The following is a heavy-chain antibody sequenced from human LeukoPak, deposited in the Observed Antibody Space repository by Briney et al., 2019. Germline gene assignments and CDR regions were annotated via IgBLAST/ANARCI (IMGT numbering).Heavy chain of an antibody. V-gene: IGHV4-4*09. D-gene: IGHD3-9*01. CDR2: IYTSGST. J-gene: IGHJ6*03. CDR3: ARQPPGGYDILTGYYHEDYYMDV. Sequence: SETLSLTCTVSGGSISSYYWSWIRQPPGKGLEWIGYIYTSGSTNYNPSLKIRVTISVDTSKNQFSLELSSVTAADTAVYYCARQPPGGYDILTGYYHEDYYMDVWGKGTTVTVSS. CDR1: GGSISSYY.